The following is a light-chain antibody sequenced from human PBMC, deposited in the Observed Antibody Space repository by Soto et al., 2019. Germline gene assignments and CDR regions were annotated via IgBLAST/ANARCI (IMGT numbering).Light chain of an antibody. CDR1: QSVSSY. J-gene: IGKJ5*01. Sequence: EIVLTQSPATLSLSPGERATLSCRASQSVSSYLAWYQQKPGQAPRLLISDASNRATGIPVRFSGSGSGTDFPLTISSLEAEDSAVYYCQQRSNWPSITFGQGTRLEMK. CDR2: DAS. V-gene: IGKV3-11*01. CDR3: QQRSNWPSIT.